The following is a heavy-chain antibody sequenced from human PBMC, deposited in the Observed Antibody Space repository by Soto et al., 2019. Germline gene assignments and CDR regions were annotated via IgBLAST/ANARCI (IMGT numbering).Heavy chain of an antibody. CDR2: IFPGDSDT. J-gene: IGHJ5*02. V-gene: IGHV5-51*01. CDR3: ARIPGILTAYYVA. CDR1: GYSFTTYW. D-gene: IGHD3-9*01. Sequence: GESLKISCKGSGYSFTTYWIGWVRQMPGKGLEWMGIIFPGDSDTRYSPSFQGQVTISADKSISTAYLQRSSLKASDTAMYYCARIPGILTAYYVAWGQGTLVTLSS.